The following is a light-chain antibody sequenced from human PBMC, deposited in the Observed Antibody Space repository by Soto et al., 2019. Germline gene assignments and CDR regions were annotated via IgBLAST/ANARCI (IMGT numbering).Light chain of an antibody. J-gene: IGKJ4*01. CDR2: GAS. CDR3: HQYASSPLT. CDR1: QSISGTY. V-gene: IGKV3-20*01. Sequence: EIVLTQSPGTLSLSPGERATLSCRARQSISGTYLAWYQKKPGQAPRLLIYGASSKASGIPDRFSGSGSGTDFTLTISRLEPEDFAVFYCHQYASSPLTFGGGTKVEI.